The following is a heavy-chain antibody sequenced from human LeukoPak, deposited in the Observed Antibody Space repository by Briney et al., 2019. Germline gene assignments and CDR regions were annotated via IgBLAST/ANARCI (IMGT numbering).Heavy chain of an antibody. V-gene: IGHV3-23*01. CDR1: GFTFSNYW. CDR2: ITSDSRGI. D-gene: IGHD3-10*01. CDR3: AKDRGIISDY. Sequence: PGGSLRLSCAASGFTFSNYWMHWVRQAPGKGLEWVSGITSDSRGIYYADSVKGRFTIYRDNSKNTLYLQMNSLRAEDTALYYCAKDRGIISDYWGQGILVTVSS. J-gene: IGHJ4*02.